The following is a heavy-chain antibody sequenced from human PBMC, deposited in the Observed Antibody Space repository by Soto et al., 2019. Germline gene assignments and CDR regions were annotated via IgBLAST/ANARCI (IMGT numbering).Heavy chain of an antibody. V-gene: IGHV3-23*01. CDR2: IDGSGGTT. Sequence: GGSLRLSCAASGFPFSSTDMTWVRQAPGKGLDWVSTIDGSGGTTYYADSVKGRFTISRDNSMNTVYLQMNSLRADDKALYYCAKNSGWFNTWGQGALVTAPQ. CDR1: GFPFSSTD. CDR3: AKNSGWFNT. J-gene: IGHJ5*02. D-gene: IGHD3-10*01.